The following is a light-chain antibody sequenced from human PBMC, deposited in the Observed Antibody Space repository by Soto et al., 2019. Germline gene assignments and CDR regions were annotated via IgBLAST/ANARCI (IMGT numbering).Light chain of an antibody. CDR3: QQCGSSPWT. CDR1: QSVSSYY. Sequence: EIVLTQSPGTLSLSPGERATLSCRASQSVSSYYLAWYQQKPGQAPRLLIYAASSRATGIPDRFSGGGSGTDFTLAISRLETEDFALYYCQQCGSSPWTFGQGTKVEIK. V-gene: IGKV3-20*01. CDR2: AAS. J-gene: IGKJ1*01.